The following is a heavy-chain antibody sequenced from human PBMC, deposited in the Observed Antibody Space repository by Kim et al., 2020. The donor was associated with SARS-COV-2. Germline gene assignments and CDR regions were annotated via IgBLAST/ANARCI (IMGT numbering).Heavy chain of an antibody. V-gene: IGHV3-23*01. CDR2: T. J-gene: IGHJ4*02. CDR3: AKEGSYGSGSL. Sequence: TYYADSVKGRFTISRDNSKNTLYLQMNSLRAEDTAVYYCAKEGSYGSGSLWGQGTLVTVSS. D-gene: IGHD3-10*01.